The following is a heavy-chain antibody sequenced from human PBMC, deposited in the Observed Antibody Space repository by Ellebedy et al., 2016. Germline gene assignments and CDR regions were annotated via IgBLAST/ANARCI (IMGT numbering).Heavy chain of an antibody. V-gene: IGHV1-69*04. D-gene: IGHD6-19*01. CDR2: IISILGIA. CDR1: GYTFTSYA. J-gene: IGHJ4*02. CDR3: ARGAVAGLILPFGY. Sequence: ASVKVSCKASGYTFTSYAISWVRQAPGQGLEWMGRIISILGIANYAQKFQGRVTITADKSTSTAYMELSSLRSEDTAVYYCARGAVAGLILPFGYWGQGTLVTVSS.